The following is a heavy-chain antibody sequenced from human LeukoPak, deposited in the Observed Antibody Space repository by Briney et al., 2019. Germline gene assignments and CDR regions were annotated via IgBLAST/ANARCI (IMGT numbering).Heavy chain of an antibody. D-gene: IGHD3-9*01. Sequence: GGSLRLSCAASGFTFSSYAMSWVRQAPGKGLEWDSAISGSGSSTYSADSVKGRFTISRDNAKNSLYLQMNSLRAEDTAVYYCARVFGYFDSNGFDYWGQGTLVTVSS. J-gene: IGHJ4*02. CDR3: ARVFGYFDSNGFDY. CDR2: ISGSGSST. CDR1: GFTFSSYA. V-gene: IGHV3-23*01.